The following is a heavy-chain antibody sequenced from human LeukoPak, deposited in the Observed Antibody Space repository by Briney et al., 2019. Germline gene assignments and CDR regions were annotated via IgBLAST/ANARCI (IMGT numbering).Heavy chain of an antibody. CDR2: INAGNGNT. J-gene: IGHJ4*02. D-gene: IGHD5-18*01. Sequence: GASVKVSCKASGYTFTSYAMHWVRQAPGQRLEWMGWINAGNGNTKYSQKFQGRVTITRDTSASTAYMELSSLRSEDTAVYYCARDRGYSYGYGAFDYWGQGTLVTVSS. V-gene: IGHV1-3*01. CDR3: ARDRGYSYGYGAFDY. CDR1: GYTFTSYA.